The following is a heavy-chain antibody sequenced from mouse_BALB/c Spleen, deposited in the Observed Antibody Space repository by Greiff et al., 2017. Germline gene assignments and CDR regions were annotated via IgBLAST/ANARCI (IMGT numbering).Heavy chain of an antibody. J-gene: IGHJ1*01. D-gene: IGHD1-1*01. CDR2: FHPYNDDT. CDR1: GYTFTTYP. V-gene: IGHV1-47*01. Sequence: QVQLQQSGAELVKPGASVKMSCKAFGYTFTTYPIEWMKQNHGKSLEWIGNFHPYNDDTKYNEKFKGKAKLTVEKSSSTVYLELSRLTSDDSAVYYCARALYYGSLYFDVWGAGTTVTVSS. CDR3: ARALYYGSLYFDV.